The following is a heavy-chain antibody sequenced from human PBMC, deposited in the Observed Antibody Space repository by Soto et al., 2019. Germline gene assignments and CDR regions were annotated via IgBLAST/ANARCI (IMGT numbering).Heavy chain of an antibody. J-gene: IGHJ3*02. CDR2: IRGTT. Sequence: EVQLVESGGGLVQPGGSLRLSCAASGFTFTSYSMNWVRQAPGKGLEWVSYIRGTTHYAESVKGRFTISRDNARSSLYLQVNSLRADDTDVYYCARDESFAFDIWGQRTMVTVSS. CDR1: GFTFTSYS. CDR3: ARDESFAFDI. V-gene: IGHV3-48*01. D-gene: IGHD3-16*02.